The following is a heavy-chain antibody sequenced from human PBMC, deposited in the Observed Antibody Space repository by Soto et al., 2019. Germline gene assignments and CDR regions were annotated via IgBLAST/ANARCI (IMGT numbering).Heavy chain of an antibody. J-gene: IGHJ4*02. V-gene: IGHV4-34*01. D-gene: IGHD6-13*01. CDR3: ARAQKGYSSSWYGRRYYFDY. CDR2: INHSGST. CDR1: GGSFSGYY. Sequence: QVQLQQWGAGLLKPSETLSLTCAVYGGSFSGYYWSWIRQPPGKGLEWIGEINHSGSTNYNPSLKSRVTISVDTSKNQVSLKLSSVTAADTAVYYCARAQKGYSSSWYGRRYYFDYWGQGTLVTVSS.